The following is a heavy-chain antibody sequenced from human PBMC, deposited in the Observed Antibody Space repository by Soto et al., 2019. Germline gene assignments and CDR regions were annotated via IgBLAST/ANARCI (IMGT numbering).Heavy chain of an antibody. Sequence: GESLKISCAASGFSFSRYSMHWVRQAPGKGLEYVSAISSDGENTYYVDSVKGRFTISRDNSKNTLYLQMGSLRPEDMAVYYCARDGSYLDFDYWGQGTLVTVSS. CDR2: ISSDGENT. D-gene: IGHD3-10*01. CDR1: GFSFSRYS. V-gene: IGHV3-64*02. J-gene: IGHJ4*02. CDR3: ARDGSYLDFDY.